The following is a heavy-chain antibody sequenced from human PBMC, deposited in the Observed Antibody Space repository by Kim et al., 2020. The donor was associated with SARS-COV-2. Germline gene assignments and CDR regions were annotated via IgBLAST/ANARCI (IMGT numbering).Heavy chain of an antibody. CDR3: ARPLITMVRGVIILTGMDV. CDR1: GFTFSSYS. Sequence: GGSLRLSCAASGFTFSSYSMNWVRQAPGKGLEWVSYISSSSSTIYYADSVKGRFTISRDNAKNSLYLQMNSLRDEDTAVYYCARPLITMVRGVIILTGMDVWGQGTTVTVSS. J-gene: IGHJ6*02. CDR2: ISSSSSTI. V-gene: IGHV3-48*02. D-gene: IGHD3-10*01.